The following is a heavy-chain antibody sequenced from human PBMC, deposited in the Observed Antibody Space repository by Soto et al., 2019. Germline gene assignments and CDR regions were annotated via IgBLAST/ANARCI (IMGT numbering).Heavy chain of an antibody. D-gene: IGHD5-12*01. Sequence: PSETLSLTCAVSGGSISSSNWWSWVRQPPGKGLEWIGEIYHSGSTNYNPSLKSRVTISVDKSKNQFSLKLRSVTAADTAVYYCARDGNSGYDSETWFDPWGQGTLVTSPQ. J-gene: IGHJ5*02. CDR2: IYHSGST. V-gene: IGHV4-4*02. CDR1: GGSISSSNW. CDR3: ARDGNSGYDSETWFDP.